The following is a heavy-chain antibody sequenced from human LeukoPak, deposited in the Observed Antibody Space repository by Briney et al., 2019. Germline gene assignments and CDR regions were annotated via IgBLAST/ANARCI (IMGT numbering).Heavy chain of an antibody. CDR1: GFTFSSYE. CDR2: ISSSGSTI. CDR3: ARVMAGEGYDAFDI. J-gene: IGHJ3*02. D-gene: IGHD5-24*01. Sequence: PGGSLRLSCAASGFTFSSYEMNWVRQAPGKGLEWVSSISSSGSTIYYADSVKGRFTISRDSAKNSLYLQMNSLRAEDTAVYYCARVMAGEGYDAFDIWGQGTMVTVSS. V-gene: IGHV3-48*03.